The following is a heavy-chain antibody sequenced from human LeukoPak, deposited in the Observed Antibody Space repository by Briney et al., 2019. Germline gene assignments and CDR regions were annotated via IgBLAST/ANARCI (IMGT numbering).Heavy chain of an antibody. CDR2: IYYSGST. Sequence: PSETLSLTCTVSGASVTSSSYYWGWIRQPPGKEREWIGIIYYSGSTYYNPSLKSRVTISVDTSKNQFSLKLSSVTAADTAVYYCARSSRAVAGTLDYWGQGTLVTVSS. CDR1: GASVTSSSYY. J-gene: IGHJ4*02. CDR3: ARSSRAVAGTLDY. V-gene: IGHV4-39*01. D-gene: IGHD6-19*01.